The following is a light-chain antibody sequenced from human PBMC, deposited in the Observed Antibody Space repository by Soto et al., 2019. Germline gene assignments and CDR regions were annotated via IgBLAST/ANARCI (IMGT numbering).Light chain of an antibody. CDR3: QQYGASPWT. J-gene: IGKJ1*01. V-gene: IGKV3-20*01. CDR2: DTS. Sequence: EVELTQSPGTLSLSPGERATLSCRASQSVSSSHLAWYQQKRGQAPRLLIYDTSTRATGIPDRFSGSGSGTDFTLTISRLEPEDFAVYHCQQYGASPWTSGQGTKVEVK. CDR1: QSVSSSH.